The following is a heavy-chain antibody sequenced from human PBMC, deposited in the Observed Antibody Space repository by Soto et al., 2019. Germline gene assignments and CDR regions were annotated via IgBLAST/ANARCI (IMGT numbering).Heavy chain of an antibody. V-gene: IGHV4-34*01. CDR3: VRRKTPSWVVTLRGWYFDL. CDR1: GGSFSGYY. J-gene: IGHJ2*01. CDR2: INHSGST. D-gene: IGHD2-21*02. Sequence: QVQLQQWGAGLLKPSETLSLTCAVYGGSFSGYYWSWIRQPPGKGLEWIGEINHSGSTNYNPSLKSRVTISVDTSKNQFSLKLSSVTAADTAVYYCVRRKTPSWVVTLRGWYFDLWGRGTLVTVSS.